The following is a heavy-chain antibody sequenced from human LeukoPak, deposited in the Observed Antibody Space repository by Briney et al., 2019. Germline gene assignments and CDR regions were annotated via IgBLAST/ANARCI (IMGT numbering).Heavy chain of an antibody. J-gene: IGHJ4*02. CDR2: IYYSGCT. V-gene: IGHV4-39*07. Sequence: SETLSLTCTVSGGSISSSSYYWGWIRQPPGKGLEWIGSIYYSGCTYYNPSLKSRVTISVDTSKNQFSLKVTSVTVADTAVFYCARHQISSGWSLYFDSWGQGILVTVSS. D-gene: IGHD6-19*01. CDR3: ARHQISSGWSLYFDS. CDR1: GGSISSSSYY.